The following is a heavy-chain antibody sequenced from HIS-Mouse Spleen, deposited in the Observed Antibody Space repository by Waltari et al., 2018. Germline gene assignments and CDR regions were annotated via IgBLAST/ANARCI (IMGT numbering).Heavy chain of an antibody. CDR2: ISYDGSNK. D-gene: IGHD1-20*01. J-gene: IGHJ4*02. V-gene: IGHV3-30-3*01. CDR3: ARDHRNNWAIRD. Sequence: QVQLVESGGGVVQPGRSLRLSCAASGFTFSSYAMHWVRQAPGKGLEGVAVISYDGSNKDYADSVKGRFTISRDNSKNTLYLQMNSLRAEDTAVYYCARDHRNNWAIRDWGQGTLVTVSS. CDR1: GFTFSSYA.